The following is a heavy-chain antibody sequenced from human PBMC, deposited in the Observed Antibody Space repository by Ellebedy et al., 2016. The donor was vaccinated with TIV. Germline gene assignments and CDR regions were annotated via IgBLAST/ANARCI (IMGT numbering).Heavy chain of an antibody. J-gene: IGHJ4*02. D-gene: IGHD1-26*01. V-gene: IGHV3-74*01. Sequence: GESLKISCAASGSTFSSYWMHWVRQAPGKGLVWVSRINTDGSTTNYADSVKGRFTISRDNAKNTLYLQMNSLRVEDTAVYYCVRDGVGATPIDYWGQGTLVTVSS. CDR1: GSTFSSYW. CDR2: INTDGSTT. CDR3: VRDGVGATPIDY.